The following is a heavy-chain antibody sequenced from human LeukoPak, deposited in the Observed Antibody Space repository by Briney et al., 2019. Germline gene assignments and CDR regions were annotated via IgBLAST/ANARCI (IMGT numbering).Heavy chain of an antibody. CDR2: IYHSGST. Sequence: PSQTLSLTCAVSGGSISSGGYSWSWIRQPPGKGLEWIGYIYHSGSTYYNSSLKSRVTISVDRSKNQFSLKLSSVTAADTAVYYCARGDYGDYFIGAFDIWGQGTMVTVSS. CDR1: GGSISSGGYS. V-gene: IGHV4-30-2*01. J-gene: IGHJ3*02. CDR3: ARGDYGDYFIGAFDI. D-gene: IGHD4-17*01.